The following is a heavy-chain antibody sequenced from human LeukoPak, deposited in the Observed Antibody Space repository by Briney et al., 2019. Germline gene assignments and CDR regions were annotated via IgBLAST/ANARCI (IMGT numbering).Heavy chain of an antibody. J-gene: IGHJ3*02. V-gene: IGHV3-74*01. CDR1: GFTFSGYW. D-gene: IGHD6-19*01. CDR3: ARVLAVAGTGAFDI. CDR2: INTDGSST. Sequence: GGSLSLSCAASGFTFSGYWMYWVRQAPGKGLVWVSRINTDGSSTTYADSVKGRFTISRDNAKNTVYLQMNSLRAEDTAVYYYARVLAVAGTGAFDIWGQGTMVTVSS.